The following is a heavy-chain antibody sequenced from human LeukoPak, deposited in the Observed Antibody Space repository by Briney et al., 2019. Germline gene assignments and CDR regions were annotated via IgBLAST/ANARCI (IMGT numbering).Heavy chain of an antibody. CDR3: ATAGALVGVDY. CDR1: GGSISSYY. CDR2: IYYSAST. V-gene: IGHV4-59*01. J-gene: IGHJ4*02. Sequence: SETLSLPCTVSGGSISSYYWSWIRPPPGKGLEWIGYIYYSASTHYNPSLKCRVTISVDTSKNQFSLRLSSVTAADTAVYYCATAGALVGVDYWGQGTLVTVSS. D-gene: IGHD3-10*01.